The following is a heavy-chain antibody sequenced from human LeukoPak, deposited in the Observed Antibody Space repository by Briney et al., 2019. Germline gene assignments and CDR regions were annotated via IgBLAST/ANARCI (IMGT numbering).Heavy chain of an antibody. CDR1: GGSVSTSDYY. Sequence: SETLSLTCTVSGGSVSTSDYYWGWIRQSPGKGLEWIGDVFYTGKTNYNPSLRGRATISIDTSKNQFSLKLTYVTAADTAVYYCSRVFDSWGQGTLVTVSS. J-gene: IGHJ4*02. V-gene: IGHV4-39*07. CDR3: SRVFDS. CDR2: VFYTGKT.